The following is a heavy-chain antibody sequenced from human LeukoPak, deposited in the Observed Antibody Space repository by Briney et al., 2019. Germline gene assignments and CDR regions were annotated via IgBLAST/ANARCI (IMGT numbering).Heavy chain of an antibody. CDR1: GYTFTSYA. Sequence: ASVKVSCKASGYTFTSYAMHWVRQAPGQRLEWMGWINAGNGNTKYSQKFQGRVTITRDTSASTAYMELSSLRSEDTAVYYCARAPTTVVSNWFDPWGQGTLVTASS. CDR2: INAGNGNT. CDR3: ARAPTTVVSNWFDP. D-gene: IGHD4-23*01. V-gene: IGHV1-3*01. J-gene: IGHJ5*02.